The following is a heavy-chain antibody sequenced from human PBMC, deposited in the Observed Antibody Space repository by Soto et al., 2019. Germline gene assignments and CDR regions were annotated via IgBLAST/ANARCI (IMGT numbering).Heavy chain of an antibody. J-gene: IGHJ4*02. CDR2: IYPGDSDT. CDR1: GYTFTNYW. Sequence: GEALKISCEGSGYTFTNYWIGWVRQMPGKGLEWMGIIYPGDSDTRYSPSFQGQVTISGGKSINTAYLQWSSLKASDTAMYYCARQRRYYDSSGYYPGYFDYWGQGTLVTVSS. V-gene: IGHV5-51*01. D-gene: IGHD3-22*01. CDR3: ARQRRYYDSSGYYPGYFDY.